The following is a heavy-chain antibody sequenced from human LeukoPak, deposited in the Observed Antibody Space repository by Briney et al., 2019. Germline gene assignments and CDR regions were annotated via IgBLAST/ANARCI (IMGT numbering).Heavy chain of an antibody. CDR2: ISAYNGNT. CDR3: ARTKSRLGELSLDPDAFDI. V-gene: IGHV1-18*01. D-gene: IGHD3-16*02. CDR1: GYSFTSYG. Sequence: ASVKVSCKASGYSFTSYGISWVRQAPGQGLEWMGWISAYNGNTNFAQKFQGRVTMTTDTSTSSAYMELRSLRSDDTAVYYCARTKSRLGELSLDPDAFDIWGQGTMVTVSS. J-gene: IGHJ3*02.